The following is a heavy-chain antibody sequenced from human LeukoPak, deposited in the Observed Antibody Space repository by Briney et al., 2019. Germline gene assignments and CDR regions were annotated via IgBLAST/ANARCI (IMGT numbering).Heavy chain of an antibody. V-gene: IGHV3-66*02. CDR3: ARSAEDSSGWHFDY. CDR1: GFTVSSNY. D-gene: IGHD6-19*01. Sequence: GGSLRLSCAASGFTVSSNYMSWVREAPGKGVEWVSVIYSGGITYYAHSVKRRFTISRDNSKHTLYLQMNSLRAEDTAVYYCARSAEDSSGWHFDYWGQGTLVTVSS. CDR2: IYSGGIT. J-gene: IGHJ4*02.